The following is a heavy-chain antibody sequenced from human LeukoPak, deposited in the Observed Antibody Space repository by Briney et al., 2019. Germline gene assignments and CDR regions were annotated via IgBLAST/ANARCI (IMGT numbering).Heavy chain of an antibody. D-gene: IGHD3-9*01. J-gene: IGHJ4*02. CDR3: ARHLKLVLRYFDWLTPYYFDY. CDR2: ISYDGSNK. Sequence: PGGSLRLSCAASGFTFSSYGMHWVRQAPGKGLEWVAVISYDGSNKYYADSVKGRFTISRDNSKNTLYLQMNSLRAEDTAVYYCARHLKLVLRYFDWLTPYYFDYWGQGTLVTVSS. CDR1: GFTFSSYG. V-gene: IGHV3-30*03.